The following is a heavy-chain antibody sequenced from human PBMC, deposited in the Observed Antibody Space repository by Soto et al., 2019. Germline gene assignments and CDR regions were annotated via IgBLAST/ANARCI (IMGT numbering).Heavy chain of an antibody. Sequence: QPGGSLRLSCTASGFTFGDYAMSWVRQAPGKGLEWVGFIRSKAYGGTTEYAASVKGRFTISRDDSKSIAYLQMNSLKTEDTAVYYCTRVSGPFDYWGQGTLVTVSS. CDR1: GFTFGDYA. CDR3: TRVSGPFDY. V-gene: IGHV3-49*04. J-gene: IGHJ4*02. CDR2: IRSKAYGGTT.